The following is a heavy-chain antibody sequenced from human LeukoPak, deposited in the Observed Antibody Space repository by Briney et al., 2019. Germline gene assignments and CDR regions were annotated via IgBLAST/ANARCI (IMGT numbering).Heavy chain of an antibody. J-gene: IGHJ4*02. V-gene: IGHV4-59*01. D-gene: IGHD5-12*01. CDR1: GVSIKNYY. Sequence: SETLSLTCTVSGVSIKNYYWSWIRQPPGKGLEWIANIYYSGSTNYNPSLKSRVTISVDTSKNQFSLKLSSVTAADTAVYYCARGRRGYSGYDEYFDYWGQGTLVTVSS. CDR3: ARGRRGYSGYDEYFDY. CDR2: IYYSGST.